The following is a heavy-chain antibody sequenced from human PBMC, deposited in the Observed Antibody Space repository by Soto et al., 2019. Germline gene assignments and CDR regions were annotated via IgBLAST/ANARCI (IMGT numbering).Heavy chain of an antibody. CDR2: ISGSGGST. CDR1: GFTFSSYG. V-gene: IGHV3-23*01. D-gene: IGHD3-22*01. J-gene: IGHJ4*02. Sequence: GGSLRLSCAASGFTFSSYGMSWVRQAPGKGLEWVSAISGSGGSTYYADSVKGRFTISRDNSKNTLYLQMNSLRAEDTAVYYCAKDLEVVVITTSGYWGQGTLVTVSS. CDR3: AKDLEVVVITTSGY.